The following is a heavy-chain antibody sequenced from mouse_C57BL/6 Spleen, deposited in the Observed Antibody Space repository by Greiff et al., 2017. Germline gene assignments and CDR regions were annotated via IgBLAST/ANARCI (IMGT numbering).Heavy chain of an antibody. CDR1: GFSFNTYA. D-gene: IGHD1-1*01. V-gene: IGHV10-1*01. Sequence: EVKLQESGGGLVQPKGSLKLSCAASGFSFNTYAMNWVRQAPGKGLEWVARIRSKSNNYATYYADSVKDRFTISRDDSESMLYLQMNNLKTEDTAMYYCVRHYYGRGAMDYWGQGTSVTVSS. J-gene: IGHJ4*01. CDR2: IRSKSNNYAT. CDR3: VRHYYGRGAMDY.